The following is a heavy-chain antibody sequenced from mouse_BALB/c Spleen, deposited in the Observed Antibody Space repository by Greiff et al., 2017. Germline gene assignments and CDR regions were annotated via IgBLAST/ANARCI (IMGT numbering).Heavy chain of an antibody. CDR3: ARHVDLLLSYYAMDY. D-gene: IGHD1-1*01. CDR2: ISNGGGST. CDR1: GFTFSSYT. Sequence: EVKLMESGGGLVQPGGSLKLSCAASGFTFSSYTMSWVRQTPEKRLGWVAYISNGGGSTYYPDTVKGRFTISRDNAKNTLYLQMSSLKSEDTAMYYCARHVDLLLSYYAMDYWGQGTSVTVSS. J-gene: IGHJ4*01. V-gene: IGHV5-12-2*01.